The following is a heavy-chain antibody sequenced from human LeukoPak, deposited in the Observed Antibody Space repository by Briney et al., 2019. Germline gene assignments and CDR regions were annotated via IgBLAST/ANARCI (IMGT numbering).Heavy chain of an antibody. CDR3: AREGRAKMATISLRRYFDY. Sequence: ASVKVSCKASGYTFTGYYMHWVRQAPGQGLEWMGRINPNSGGTNYAQKFQGRVTMTRDTYISTAYMELSRLRSDDTAVYYCAREGRAKMATISLRRYFDYWGQGTLVTVSS. V-gene: IGHV1-2*06. D-gene: IGHD5-24*01. CDR1: GYTFTGYY. CDR2: INPNSGGT. J-gene: IGHJ4*02.